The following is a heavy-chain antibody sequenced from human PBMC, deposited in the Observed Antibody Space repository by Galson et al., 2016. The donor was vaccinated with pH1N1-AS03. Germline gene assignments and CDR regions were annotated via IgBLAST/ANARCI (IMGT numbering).Heavy chain of an antibody. J-gene: IGHJ1*01. V-gene: IGHV3-30-3*01. CDR3: VKETGFSGTWYPFHQ. Sequence: SLRLSCAASGFIFSDYAMHWVRQAPGKGLEWVAFVSYDTARQQYADSVKGRFTISKDRPRNMLYLEVNNLRVEDTAVYYWVKETGFSGTWYPFHQWGQGTLVRVSA. CDR1: GFIFSDYA. D-gene: IGHD6-13*01. CDR2: VSYDTARQ.